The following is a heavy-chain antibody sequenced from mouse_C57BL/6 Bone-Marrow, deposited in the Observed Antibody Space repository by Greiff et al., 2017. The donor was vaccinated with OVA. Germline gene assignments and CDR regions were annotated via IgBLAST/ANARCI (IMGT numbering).Heavy chain of an antibody. V-gene: IGHV1-64*01. Sequence: QVQLKQPGAELVKPGASVKLSCKASGYTFTSYWMHWVKQRPGQGLEWIGMIHPNSGSTNYNEKFKSKATLTVDKSSSTAYMQLSSLTSEDSAVYYCARRHYYGSPHFDYWGQGTTLTVSS. J-gene: IGHJ2*01. CDR2: IHPNSGST. CDR3: ARRHYYGSPHFDY. D-gene: IGHD1-1*01. CDR1: GYTFTSYW.